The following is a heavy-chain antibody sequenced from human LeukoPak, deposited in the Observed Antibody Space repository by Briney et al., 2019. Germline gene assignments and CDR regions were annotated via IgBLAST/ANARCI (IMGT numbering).Heavy chain of an antibody. J-gene: IGHJ3*02. CDR3: ATRTTVTTWDAFDI. CDR1: GYTLTGLS. Sequence: ASVKVSCKVSGYTLTGLSMHWVRQAPGKGLEWMGGFDPEDGETIYAQKFQGRVTMTEDTSTDTAYMELSSLRSEDTAVYYCATRTTVTTWDAFDIWGQGTMVTVSS. D-gene: IGHD4-17*01. CDR2: FDPEDGET. V-gene: IGHV1-24*01.